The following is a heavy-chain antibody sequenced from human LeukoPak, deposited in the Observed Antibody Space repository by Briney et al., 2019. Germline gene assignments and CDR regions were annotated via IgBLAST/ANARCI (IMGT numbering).Heavy chain of an antibody. J-gene: IGHJ6*03. V-gene: IGHV5-51*01. CDR1: GYSFTSYW. Sequence: GESLKISCKGCGYSFTSYWIGWVRQMPGKGLEWMGIIYPGDSDTRYSPSFQGQVTISADKSISTAYLQWSSLKASDTAMYYCARHVVVAASSHYYYMDVWGKGTTVTVSS. CDR2: IYPGDSDT. D-gene: IGHD2-15*01. CDR3: ARHVVVAASSHYYYMDV.